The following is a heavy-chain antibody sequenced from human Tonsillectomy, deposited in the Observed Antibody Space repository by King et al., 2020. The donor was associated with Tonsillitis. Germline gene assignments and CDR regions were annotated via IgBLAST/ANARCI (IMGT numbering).Heavy chain of an antibody. CDR3: ARDSHVVVPSASGY. J-gene: IGHJ4*02. V-gene: IGHV1-69*09. CDR2: VVPILDIP. CDR1: GGTFSSYA. D-gene: IGHD2-2*01. Sequence: VQLVESGAEVKKPGSSVRVSCKASGGTFSSYAISWVRQAPGQGLEWMGRVVPILDIPNYAQKFQGRVTITADKSTSTAYMELSSLGFDDTAVYYCARDSHVVVPSASGYWGQGTLVTVSS.